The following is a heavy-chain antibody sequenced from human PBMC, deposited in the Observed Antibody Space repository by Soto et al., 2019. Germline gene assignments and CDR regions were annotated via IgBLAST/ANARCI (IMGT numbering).Heavy chain of an antibody. CDR1: GFSLSTSGVG. V-gene: IGHV2-5*02. J-gene: IGHJ4*02. CDR3: PHSARRYFDWFIDY. D-gene: IGHD3-9*01. Sequence: QITLKESGPTLVKPTQTLTLTCTFSGFSLSTSGVGVGWIRQPPGKALEWLALIYWDDDKRYSPSLKSRLTLSKATSKNQVVLTMTTMDPVDTATYYCPHSARRYFDWFIDYWGQGTLVTVSS. CDR2: IYWDDDK.